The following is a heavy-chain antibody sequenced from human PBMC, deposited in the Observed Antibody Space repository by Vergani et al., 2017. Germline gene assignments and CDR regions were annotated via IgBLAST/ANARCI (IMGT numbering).Heavy chain of an antibody. D-gene: IGHD3-16*01. J-gene: IGHJ4*02. CDR3: AKERLGELPLAPIDD. V-gene: IGHV3-20*04. CDR2: INWNGGST. Sequence: EVQLVESGGGVVRPGGSLRLSCAASGFPFADYGMSWVRQAPGKGLEWVSGINWNGGSTGYADSVKGRFTISRDTAKNSLYLQMNSLRAEDTALYYCAKERLGELPLAPIDDWSQGTLVTVSS. CDR1: GFPFADYG.